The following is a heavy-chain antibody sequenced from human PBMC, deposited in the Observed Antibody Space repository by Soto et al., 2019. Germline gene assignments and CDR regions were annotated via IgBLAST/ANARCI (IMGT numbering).Heavy chain of an antibody. CDR2: INHSGST. J-gene: IGHJ6*03. Sequence: SETLSLTCAVYGGSVSGYYWSWIRQPPGKGLEWIGEINHSGSTNYNPSLKSRVTISVDTSKNQFSLKLSSVTAADTAVYYCARVGPGCSSTSCYGVYYYMDVWGKGTTVTVSS. CDR3: ARVGPGCSSTSCYGVYYYMDV. V-gene: IGHV4-34*01. D-gene: IGHD2-2*01. CDR1: GGSVSGYY.